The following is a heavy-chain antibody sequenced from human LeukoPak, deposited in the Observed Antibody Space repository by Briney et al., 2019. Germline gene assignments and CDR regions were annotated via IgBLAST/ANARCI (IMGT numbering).Heavy chain of an antibody. CDR2: IYPGDSDT. V-gene: IGHV5-51*01. D-gene: IGHD3-10*01. Sequence: GESLKISCKGSGYSFTNYWIAWVRQMPGKGLEWMGIIYPGDSDTRYSPSFQGQVTISADKSISTAYLQWSSLKASDTAMYYCARTEPYYYGSGSSYNWFDPWGQGTLVTVSS. CDR3: ARTEPYYYGSGSSYNWFDP. J-gene: IGHJ5*02. CDR1: GYSFTNYW.